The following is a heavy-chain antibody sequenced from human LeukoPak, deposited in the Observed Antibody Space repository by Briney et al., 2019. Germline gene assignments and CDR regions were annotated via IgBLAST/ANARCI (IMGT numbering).Heavy chain of an antibody. CDR3: ARQNWDAFDI. V-gene: IGHV4-59*08. Sequence: PSETLSLTCTVSGGSINNYYWSWIRQPPGKGLEWIGYIYYSGSTNYNPSLKSRVTISIDTSKNQFSLKLSSVTAADTAVYYCARQNWDAFDIWGQGTMVTVSS. D-gene: IGHD1-1*01. CDR2: IYYSGST. CDR1: GGSINNYY. J-gene: IGHJ3*02.